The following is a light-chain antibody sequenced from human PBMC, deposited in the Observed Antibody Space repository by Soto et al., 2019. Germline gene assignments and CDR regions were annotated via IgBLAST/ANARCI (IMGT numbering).Light chain of an antibody. J-gene: IGKJ1*01. CDR2: AAS. V-gene: IGKV1-27*01. CDR3: QKYDNAPRA. Sequence: DIQMTQSPSSLSASVGDRVTITCRASQGISIYLAWYQQKPGEVPQLLIYAASTLQSGVPSRFSGSGSGTDFTLTINSLQPEDVATYYCQKYDNAPRAFGRGTRVDIK. CDR1: QGISIY.